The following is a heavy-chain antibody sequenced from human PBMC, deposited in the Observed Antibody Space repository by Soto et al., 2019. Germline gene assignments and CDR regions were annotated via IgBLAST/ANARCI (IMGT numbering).Heavy chain of an antibody. J-gene: IGHJ6*02. V-gene: IGHV4-39*01. CDR2: IFYSGST. D-gene: IGHD2-15*01. CDR3: ARGAGSPTYYYGMDV. Sequence: QLQLQESGPGLVKPSETLSLTCTVSGDSISSGSYYWGWIRQPPGKGLEWIGSIFYSGSTYYNPSPKSRVTISGDTPKNQVSLTLSSVTAADTAEYYCARGAGSPTYYYGMDVWGQGTTGTVSS. CDR1: GDSISSGSYY.